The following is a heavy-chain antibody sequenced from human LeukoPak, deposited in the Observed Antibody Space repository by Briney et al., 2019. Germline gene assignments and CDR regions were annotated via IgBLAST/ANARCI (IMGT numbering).Heavy chain of an antibody. D-gene: IGHD6-19*01. CDR2: ISSSSSYI. J-gene: IGHJ4*02. CDR1: GCTFSSYS. V-gene: IGHV3-21*01. CDR3: ARDLYSSGWYVVY. Sequence: GGSLRLSCAASGCTFSSYSVNWVRQAPGKGLEWVSSISSSSSYIYYADSVKGRFTISRDNAKNSLYLQMNSLRAEDTAVYYCARDLYSSGWYVVYWGQGTLVTVSS.